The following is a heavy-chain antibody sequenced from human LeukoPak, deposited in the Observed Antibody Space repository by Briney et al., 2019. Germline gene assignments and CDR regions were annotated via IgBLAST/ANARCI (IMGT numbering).Heavy chain of an antibody. Sequence: ASVKVSCRASGYTFTSYAMNWVRQAPGQGLEWMGWINTNTGNPTYAQGFTGRFVFSLDTSVSTAYLQISSLKAEDTAVYYCARNPMIYSGSYFYYYYYMDVWGKGTTVTVSS. CDR3: ARNPMIYSGSYFYYYYYMDV. CDR1: GYTFTSYA. D-gene: IGHD1-26*01. J-gene: IGHJ6*03. V-gene: IGHV7-4-1*02. CDR2: INTNTGNP.